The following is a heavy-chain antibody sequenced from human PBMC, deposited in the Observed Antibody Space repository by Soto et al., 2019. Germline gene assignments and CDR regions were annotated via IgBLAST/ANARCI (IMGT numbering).Heavy chain of an antibody. D-gene: IGHD6-13*01. Sequence: SETLSLTCTVSGGPIAPFCWTWFRQSPGKGLESIGYVYYNGSSNYNPALMGRFTISRDNSKNTMYLQMNSLRAEDTAVYYCAKDKDLGAAGYYCDYWGQGTLVTVSS. V-gene: IGHV4-59*01. J-gene: IGHJ4*02. CDR3: AKDKDLGAAGYYCDY. CDR2: VYYNGSS. CDR1: GGPIAPFC.